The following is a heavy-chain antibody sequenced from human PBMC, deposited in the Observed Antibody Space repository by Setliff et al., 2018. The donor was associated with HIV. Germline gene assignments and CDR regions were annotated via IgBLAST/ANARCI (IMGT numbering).Heavy chain of an antibody. Sequence: GGSLRLSCAASGFTFGSYPMHWVRQAPGKGLEWVAVISYGGGLKLYADSVKGRFTISRDFSDNTLYLQMNSLRAEDTAVYYCARDPGRYNGMDVWGQGTTVTVSS. J-gene: IGHJ6*02. D-gene: IGHD1-20*01. CDR1: GFTFGSYP. V-gene: IGHV3-30*04. CDR2: ISYGGGLK. CDR3: ARDPGRYNGMDV.